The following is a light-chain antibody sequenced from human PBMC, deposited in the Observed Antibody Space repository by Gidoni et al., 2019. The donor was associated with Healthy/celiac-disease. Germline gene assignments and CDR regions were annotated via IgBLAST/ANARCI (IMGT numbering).Light chain of an antibody. CDR3: QQAGSSPLT. CDR2: GAS. V-gene: IGKV3-20*01. J-gene: IGKJ5*01. Sequence: EIVVTPYPGTLSLSPGERATPSCRASQSVSSSYLAWYQQTPGQAPSLLIYGASSRATGIPDRFSGSGSGTDFSLTISRLGPEDCAVYYFQQAGSSPLTFGQGTRLEIK. CDR1: QSVSSSY.